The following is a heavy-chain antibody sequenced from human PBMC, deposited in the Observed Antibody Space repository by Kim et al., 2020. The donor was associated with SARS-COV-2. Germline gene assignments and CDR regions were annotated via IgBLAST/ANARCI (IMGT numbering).Heavy chain of an antibody. Sequence: YYDDSVKGRFTLSRDDAKNALYLQINSLRAEDTAVYYCARVEGGTTDAFDIWGHGTMVTVSS. D-gene: IGHD1-26*01. CDR3: ARVEGGTTDAFDI. J-gene: IGHJ3*02. V-gene: IGHV3-21*01.